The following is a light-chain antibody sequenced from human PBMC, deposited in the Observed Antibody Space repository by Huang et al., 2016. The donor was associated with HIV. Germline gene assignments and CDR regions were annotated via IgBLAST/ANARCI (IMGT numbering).Light chain of an antibody. CDR3: QQYDNCPLT. CDR1: PSGGSN. Sequence: STRAVARGERVPRSCRASPSGGSNLAWYQQKPCQAPRRLSHGASTRATGIPARFSGSGSGTEFTLAISSLQSEDSGVYFCQQYDNCPLTFGQGTRLEIK. J-gene: IGKJ5*01. V-gene: IGKV3-15*01. CDR2: GAS.